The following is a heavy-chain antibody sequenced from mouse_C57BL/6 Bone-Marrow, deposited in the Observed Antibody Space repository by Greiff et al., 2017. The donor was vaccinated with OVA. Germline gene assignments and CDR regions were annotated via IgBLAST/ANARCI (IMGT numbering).Heavy chain of an antibody. V-gene: IGHV1-61*01. D-gene: IGHD1-1*01. CDR2: IYPSDSET. J-gene: IGHJ2*01. Sequence: QVQLQQPGAELVRPGSSVKLSCKASGYTFTSYWMDWVKQRPGQGLEWIGNIYPSDSETHYNQKFKDKATLTVDKSSSTAYMQLSSLTSEDSAVYYCTRWGYYGTSDYWGQGTTLTVSS. CDR1: GYTFTSYW. CDR3: TRWGYYGTSDY.